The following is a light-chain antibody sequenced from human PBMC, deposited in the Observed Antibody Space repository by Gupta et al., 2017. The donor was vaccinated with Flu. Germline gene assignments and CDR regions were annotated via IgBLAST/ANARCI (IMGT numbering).Light chain of an antibody. CDR2: NND. CDR1: SSNIGSNV. Sequence: SVLTPPPSASSPPGQRVTLSCPGTSSNIGSNVVNWYQQLPGTAPKFLIYNNDKWASGVPDRFSGSKYGTSASLAISGLQAEDEADYYCAVWDDSLNGYVFGTGTKVIVL. CDR3: AVWDDSLNGYV. V-gene: IGLV1-44*01. J-gene: IGLJ1*01.